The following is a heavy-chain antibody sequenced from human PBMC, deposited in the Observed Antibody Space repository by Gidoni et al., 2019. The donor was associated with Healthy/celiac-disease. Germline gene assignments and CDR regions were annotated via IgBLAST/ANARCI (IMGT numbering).Heavy chain of an antibody. CDR2: INHSGST. D-gene: IGHD5-18*01. V-gene: IGHV4-34*01. Sequence: GLEWIGEINHSGSTNYNPSLKRRVTISVDTSKNQFSLKLSSVTAADTAVYYCARGRYGYSYGLGDFDIWGQGTMVTVSS. CDR3: ARGRYGYSYGLGDFDI. J-gene: IGHJ3*02.